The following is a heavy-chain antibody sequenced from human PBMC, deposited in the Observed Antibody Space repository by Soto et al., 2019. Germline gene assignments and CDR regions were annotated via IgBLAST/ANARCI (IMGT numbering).Heavy chain of an antibody. CDR3: ARWSGGGDWARLYYYGMDV. Sequence: QVQLQESGPGLVKPSQTLSLTCTVSGGSISSGGYYWSWIRQHPGKGLEWIGYIYYSGSNYYNPSLKSRVTRSVDTSKNQSTLKLSSVTAADTAVYYGARWSGGGDWARLYYYGMDVWGQGTTVTVSS. D-gene: IGHD2-21*02. V-gene: IGHV4-31*03. J-gene: IGHJ6*02. CDR1: GGSISSGGYY. CDR2: IYYSGSN.